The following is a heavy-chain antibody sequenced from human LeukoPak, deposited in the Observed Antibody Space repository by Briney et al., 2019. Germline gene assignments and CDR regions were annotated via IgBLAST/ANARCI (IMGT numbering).Heavy chain of an antibody. D-gene: IGHD5-18*01. CDR3: ANLRGYSYGYFDY. Sequence: GGSLRLSCAASGFTFSSYAMSWVRQAPGKGLEWVPAISGSGGSTYYADSVKGRFTISRDNSKNTLYLQMNSLRAEDTAVYYCANLRGYSYGYFDYWGQGTLVTVSS. V-gene: IGHV3-23*01. CDR2: ISGSGGST. J-gene: IGHJ4*02. CDR1: GFTFSSYA.